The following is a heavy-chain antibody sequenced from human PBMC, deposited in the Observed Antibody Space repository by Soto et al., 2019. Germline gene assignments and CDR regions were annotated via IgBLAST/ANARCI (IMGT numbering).Heavy chain of an antibody. CDR1: GFTFSIYG. J-gene: IGHJ5*02. CDR3: ARDRGGLQSSRSFDP. Sequence: GGSLRLSCAASGFTFSIYGMHWVREAPGKGLEWVAAIWYDGSNKYYADSVKGRFTISRDNSKNTLYLQMNSLRAEDTAVYYCARDRGGLQSSRSFDPWGQGTLVTVSS. V-gene: IGHV3-33*01. CDR2: IWYDGSNK. D-gene: IGHD4-4*01.